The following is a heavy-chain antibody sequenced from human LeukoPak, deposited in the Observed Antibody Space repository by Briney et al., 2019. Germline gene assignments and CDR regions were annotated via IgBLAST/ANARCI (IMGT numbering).Heavy chain of an antibody. J-gene: IGHJ5*02. Sequence: PSETLSLTCTVSGGSISSYYWSWIRQPPGKGLEWIGYIYYSGSTNYNPSLKSRVTISVDTSKNQFSLKLSSVTAADTAVYYCARDPRPLDYYDSGGFDPWGQGTLVTVSS. CDR3: ARDPRPLDYYDSGGFDP. CDR1: GGSISSYY. D-gene: IGHD3-22*01. V-gene: IGHV4-59*01. CDR2: IYYSGST.